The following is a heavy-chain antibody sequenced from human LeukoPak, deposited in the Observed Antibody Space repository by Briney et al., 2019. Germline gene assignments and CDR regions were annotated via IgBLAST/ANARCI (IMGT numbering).Heavy chain of an antibody. J-gene: IGHJ4*02. D-gene: IGHD4-17*01. CDR3: AKDYGDYVFYFDY. CDR1: GFTFSSYA. Sequence: GGSLRLSCAASGFTFSSYAMSWVRQAPGKGLEWVSAICGSGGSTYSADSVKGRFTFSRDNSKNTLYLQMNSLRAEDTAVYYCAKDYGDYVFYFDYWGQGTLVTVSS. V-gene: IGHV3-23*01. CDR2: ICGSGGST.